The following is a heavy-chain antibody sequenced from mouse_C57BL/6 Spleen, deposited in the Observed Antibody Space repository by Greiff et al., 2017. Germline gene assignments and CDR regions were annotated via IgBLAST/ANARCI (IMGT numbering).Heavy chain of an antibody. CDR2: IDPANGNT. D-gene: IGHD1-1*01. Sequence: DVKLQESVAELVRPGASVKLSCTASGFNIKNTYMHWVKQRPEQGLEWIGRIDPANGNTKYAPKFQGKATITADTSSNTAYLQLSSLTSEDTAIYYCARSYGSREDYFDYWGQGTTLTVSS. CDR1: GFNIKNTY. V-gene: IGHV14-3*01. CDR3: ARSYGSREDYFDY. J-gene: IGHJ2*01.